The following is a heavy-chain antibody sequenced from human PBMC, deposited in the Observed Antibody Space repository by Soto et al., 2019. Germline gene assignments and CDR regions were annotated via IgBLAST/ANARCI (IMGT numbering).Heavy chain of an antibody. Sequence: EVQLVESGGVVVQPGGSLRLSCAASGFTFDDYTMHWVSQAPGKGLEWVSLISWDGGSTYYADSVKGRFTISRDNSKNSLYLQMNSLRTEDTALYYCAKEWARDGYNYGVDYWGQGTLVTVSS. CDR3: AKEWARDGYNYGVDY. CDR1: GFTFDDYT. V-gene: IGHV3-43*01. J-gene: IGHJ4*02. D-gene: IGHD5-12*01. CDR2: ISWDGGST.